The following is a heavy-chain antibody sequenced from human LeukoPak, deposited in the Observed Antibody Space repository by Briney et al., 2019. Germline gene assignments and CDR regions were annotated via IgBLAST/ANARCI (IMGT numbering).Heavy chain of an antibody. CDR2: ISSSGSTI. V-gene: IGHV3-48*03. CDR3: ARDLPDENLGSWDY. CDR1: GFTFSSYE. D-gene: IGHD2-2*03. J-gene: IGHJ4*02. Sequence: HTGGSLRLSCVASGFTFSSYEMNWVRQAPGKGLEWVSYISSSGSTIYYADSVKGRFTISRDNAKNSLYLQMNSLRAEDTAVYYCARDLPDENLGSWDYWGQGTLVTVSS.